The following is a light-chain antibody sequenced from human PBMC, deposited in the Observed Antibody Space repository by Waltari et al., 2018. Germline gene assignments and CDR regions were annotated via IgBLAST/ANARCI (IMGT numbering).Light chain of an antibody. CDR1: HNILSTSSNKNS. CDR2: GAS. V-gene: IGKV4-1*01. J-gene: IGKJ1*01. Sequence: DIVITQSPDSLAASLGEAATIHCQSIHNILSTSSNKNSLAWYQQKAGQPPKLLIYGASTRNFGVPDRFSGSGSGTDFTLTINNLQAEDVAVYYCHQHFITPWTFGQGTKVEIK. CDR3: HQHFITPWT.